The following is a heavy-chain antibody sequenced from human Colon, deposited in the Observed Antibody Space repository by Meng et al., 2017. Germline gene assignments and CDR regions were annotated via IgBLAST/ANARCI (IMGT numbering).Heavy chain of an antibody. CDR2: ISTNNGDT. CDR1: GYTFTNYA. Sequence: QVQRGRSGAEVQKPGASVKVSCKASGYTFTNYAIQWVRQAPGQRLEWVGWISTNNGDTRYSQNFQDRVTITRDTSAGTVYMDLNSLRSEDTAIYYCARERQTSGEDYWGQGTLVTVSS. D-gene: IGHD2-15*01. CDR3: ARERQTSGEDY. V-gene: IGHV1-3*04. J-gene: IGHJ4*02.